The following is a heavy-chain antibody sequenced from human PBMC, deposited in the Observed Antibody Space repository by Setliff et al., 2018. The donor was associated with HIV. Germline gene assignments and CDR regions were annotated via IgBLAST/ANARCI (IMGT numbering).Heavy chain of an antibody. V-gene: IGHV1-18*01. CDR2: ISTYNGNT. CDR1: GYTFTSYG. J-gene: IGHJ4*02. Sequence: ASVKVSCKASGYTFTSYGISWVRQAPGQGLEWMGWISTYNGNTRYAQKVQGRDTMTTDTSTSTAYMELRSLRSDDTAVYYCARAPSGVVIGPDYWGQGTLVTVS. D-gene: IGHD3-3*01. CDR3: ARAPSGVVIGPDY.